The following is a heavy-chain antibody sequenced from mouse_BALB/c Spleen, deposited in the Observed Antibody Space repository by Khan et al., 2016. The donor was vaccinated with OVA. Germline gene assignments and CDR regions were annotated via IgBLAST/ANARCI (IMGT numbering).Heavy chain of an antibody. J-gene: IGHJ3*01. Sequence: EVELVESGGGLVKPGGSLKLSCAPSGFAFSSYDMSWVRQTPEQRLEWVATISGTGIYTYYPDSVKGRFTISRDNARNTLYLQMSSLRSEDTALYYCARATYYGNPWFTYWGQGTMVTVSA. D-gene: IGHD2-10*01. V-gene: IGHV5-9*02. CDR3: ARATYYGNPWFTY. CDR2: ISGTGIYT. CDR1: GFAFSSYD.